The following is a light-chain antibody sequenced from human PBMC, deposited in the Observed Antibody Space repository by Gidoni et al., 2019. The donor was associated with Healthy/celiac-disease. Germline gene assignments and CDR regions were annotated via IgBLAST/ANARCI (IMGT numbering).Light chain of an antibody. Sequence: DIQMTQSPSSLSASVGDRVTITCQASQDISNYLNWYQQKPGKAPKLLIYDASNLETGVPSRFSGSGSGTDFTFTIRSLQPEDIATYYCQQYDNLMCSFGQGTKLEIK. CDR3: QQYDNLMCS. J-gene: IGKJ2*04. CDR1: QDISNY. V-gene: IGKV1-33*01. CDR2: DAS.